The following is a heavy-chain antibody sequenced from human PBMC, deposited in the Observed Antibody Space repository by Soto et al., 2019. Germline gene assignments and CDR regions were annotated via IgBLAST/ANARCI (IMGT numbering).Heavy chain of an antibody. J-gene: IGHJ6*02. CDR1: GFTFSSYE. V-gene: IGHV3-48*03. CDR2: ISSSVSTI. Sequence: GGSLRLSCAASGFTFSSYEMNWVRQAPGKGLEWVSYISSSVSTIYYADSVKGRFTISRDNAKNSLYLQMNSLRAEDTAVYYCARGRVTVTTYGMDVWGQGTTVTVSS. CDR3: ARGRVTVTTYGMDV. D-gene: IGHD4-17*01.